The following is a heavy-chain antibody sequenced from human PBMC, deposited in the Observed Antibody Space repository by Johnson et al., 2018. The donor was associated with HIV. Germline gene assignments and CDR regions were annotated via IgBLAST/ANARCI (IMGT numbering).Heavy chain of an antibody. D-gene: IGHD1-26*01. Sequence: EVQLVESGGGVVRPGGSLRLSCAASGFTFDDYGMRWVRQAPGKGLEWVSVINWHGGSTGYADSVKGRFTISRDNSKNTLYLQMNSLRAEDTAVYYCAKDRRQSSWELLDDAFDIWGQGTMVTVSS. J-gene: IGHJ3*02. CDR1: GFTFDDYG. V-gene: IGHV3-20*04. CDR3: AKDRRQSSWELLDDAFDI. CDR2: INWHGGST.